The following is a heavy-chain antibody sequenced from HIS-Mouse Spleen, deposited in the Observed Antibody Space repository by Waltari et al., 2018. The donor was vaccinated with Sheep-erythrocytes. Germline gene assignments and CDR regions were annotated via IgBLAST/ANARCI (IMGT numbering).Heavy chain of an antibody. V-gene: IGHV3-21*01. J-gene: IGHJ4*02. Sequence: LGWVSSISSSSSYIYYADSVKGRFTISRDNAKNSLYLQMNSLRAEDTAVYYCARVASGATFDYWGQGTLVTVSS. CDR3: ARVASGATFDY. CDR2: ISSSSSYI. D-gene: IGHD1-26*01.